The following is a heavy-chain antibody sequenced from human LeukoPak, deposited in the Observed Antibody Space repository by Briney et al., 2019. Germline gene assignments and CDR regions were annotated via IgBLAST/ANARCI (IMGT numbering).Heavy chain of an antibody. Sequence: GGSLRLSCAASGFTFSSYAMNWIRQAPGKGLEWVSAISLSGGSTYYADSVKGRFTISRDNSKNTLYLQMNSLRAEDTAVYYCAKGWSGYYYFDYWGQGTLVTVSS. CDR3: AKGWSGYYYFDY. J-gene: IGHJ4*02. D-gene: IGHD3-3*01. CDR2: ISLSGGST. V-gene: IGHV3-23*01. CDR1: GFTFSSYA.